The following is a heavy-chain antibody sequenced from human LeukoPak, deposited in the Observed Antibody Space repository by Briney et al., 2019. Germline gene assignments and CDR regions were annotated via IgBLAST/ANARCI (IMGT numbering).Heavy chain of an antibody. CDR2: IYTSGST. V-gene: IGHV4-61*02. J-gene: IGHJ3*02. D-gene: IGHD5-18*01. Sequence: SQTLSLTCTVSGGSISSGSYYWSWIRQPAGKGLEWIGRIYTSGSTNYNPSLKSRVTISVDTSKNQFSLKLSSVTAADTAVYYCARGRRGYSYLYPKRGAFDIWGQGTMVTVSS. CDR3: ARGRRGYSYLYPKRGAFDI. CDR1: GGSISSGSYY.